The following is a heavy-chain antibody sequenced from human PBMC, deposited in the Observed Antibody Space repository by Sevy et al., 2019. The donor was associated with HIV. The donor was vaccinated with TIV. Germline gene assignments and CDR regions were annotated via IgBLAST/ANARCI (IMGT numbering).Heavy chain of an antibody. D-gene: IGHD5-12*01. CDR1: GFRFNIYE. Sequence: GGSLRLSCAASGFRFNIYEMNWVRQAPGKGLEWVSYISSSGSPIYYADSGKGRFTISRDNAKSSLYLQMNSLRAEDTAVYYCVRGRAMIIYDWGQGTLVTVSS. CDR2: ISSSGSPI. CDR3: VRGRAMIIYD. V-gene: IGHV3-48*03. J-gene: IGHJ4*02.